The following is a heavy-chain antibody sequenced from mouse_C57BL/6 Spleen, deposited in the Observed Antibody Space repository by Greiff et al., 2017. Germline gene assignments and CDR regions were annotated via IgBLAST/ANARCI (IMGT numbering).Heavy chain of an antibody. D-gene: IGHD1-1*01. Sequence: VQLQQSGPELVKPGASVKIPCKASGYTFTDYNMDWVKQSHGKSLEWIGDINPNNGGTIYNQKFKGKATLTVDKSSSTAYMELRSLTSEDTAVYYCASKDYGSSWFAYWGQGTLVTVSA. J-gene: IGHJ3*01. CDR1: GYTFTDYN. CDR3: ASKDYGSSWFAY. CDR2: INPNNGGT. V-gene: IGHV1-18*01.